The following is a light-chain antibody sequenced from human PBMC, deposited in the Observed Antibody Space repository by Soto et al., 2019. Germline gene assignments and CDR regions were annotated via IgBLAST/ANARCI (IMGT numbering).Light chain of an antibody. V-gene: IGLV2-14*01. Sequence: QSALTQPASVSGSPGQSITISCTGTSNDIGGYNYVSWYQQHLGKAPKLMIYEVSNRPSGISNRFSASKSGNAASLTISGLQAEDEADSYCSSYTTSSTYVFGTGTKLTVL. CDR2: EVS. CDR3: SSYTTSSTYV. J-gene: IGLJ1*01. CDR1: SNDIGGYNY.